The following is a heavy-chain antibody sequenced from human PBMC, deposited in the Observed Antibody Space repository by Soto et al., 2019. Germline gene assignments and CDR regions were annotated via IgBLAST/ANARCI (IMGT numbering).Heavy chain of an antibody. Sequence: GGSLRLSCAASGFTFSGFGTHWVRQAPGKGLEWVAIIWYDGSDKYYADSVKGRFTISRDNSKNTLYLQMNSLRAEDTAVYHCAFGNLSYYFDFWGQGTPVTVSS. CDR3: AFGNLSYYFDF. J-gene: IGHJ4*02. D-gene: IGHD3-16*01. CDR1: GFTFSGFG. CDR2: IWYDGSDK. V-gene: IGHV3-33*01.